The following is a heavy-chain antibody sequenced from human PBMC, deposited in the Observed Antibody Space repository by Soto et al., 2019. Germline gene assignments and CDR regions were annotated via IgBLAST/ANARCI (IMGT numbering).Heavy chain of an antibody. J-gene: IGHJ6*02. D-gene: IGHD3-10*01. Sequence: VPLNLSSKAPGVTFNRYCIGWVRQEHGQGLEWLGWINTHNGNTNYAQNLQGRVIMTTDTSTNTAYMELRSLRSDDTAVYYCTREGSAPYYYYGMDVWGQGTTVTVSS. CDR1: GVTFNRYC. CDR2: INTHNGNT. V-gene: IGHV1-18*01. CDR3: TREGSAPYYYYGMDV.